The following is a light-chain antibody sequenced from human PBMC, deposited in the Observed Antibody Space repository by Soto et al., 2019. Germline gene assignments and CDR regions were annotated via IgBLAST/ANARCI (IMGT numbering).Light chain of an antibody. V-gene: IGKV1-8*01. CDR2: AAS. CDR1: QGISSY. Sequence: AIQMTQSPSSFSASTGDRVTITCRASQGISSYLAWYQQKLGKAPKLLLYAASTLQSGVPSRFSGSGSGTDFTLTISRLEPEDFAVYYCHKYGNLVINFGQGTRLEIK. J-gene: IGKJ5*01. CDR3: HKYGNLVIN.